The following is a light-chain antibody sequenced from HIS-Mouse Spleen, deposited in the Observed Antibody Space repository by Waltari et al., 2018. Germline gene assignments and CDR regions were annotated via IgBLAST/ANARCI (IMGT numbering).Light chain of an antibody. J-gene: IGLJ1*01. CDR3: QVWDSSSDHPYV. CDR2: DDS. Sequence: SYVLTQPPSVSVAPGKTARITCGGNNIGSKSVHWYQQKPGQAPVLVVNDDSYRPSGIPERFSGSNSGNTATLTISRVEAGDEADYYCQVWDSSSDHPYVFGTGTKVTVL. CDR1: NIGSKS. V-gene: IGLV3-21*03.